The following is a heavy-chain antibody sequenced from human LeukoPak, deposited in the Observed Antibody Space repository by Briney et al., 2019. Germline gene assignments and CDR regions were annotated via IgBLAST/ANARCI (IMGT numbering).Heavy chain of an antibody. V-gene: IGHV3-15*01. D-gene: IGHD3-10*01. Sequence: GGSLRLSCAASGFTLSNAWMSWVRQAPGKGLEWVGRIKSKTDGGTTDCAAPVKGRFTISRDDSKNTLYLQMNSLKTEDTAVYYCTFYLLWFGELLSYWGQGTLVTVSS. CDR1: GFTLSNAW. CDR3: TFYLLWFGELLSY. J-gene: IGHJ4*02. CDR2: IKSKTDGGTT.